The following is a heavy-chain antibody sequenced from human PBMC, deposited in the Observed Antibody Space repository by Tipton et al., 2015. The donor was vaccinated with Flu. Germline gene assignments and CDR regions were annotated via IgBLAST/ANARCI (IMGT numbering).Heavy chain of an antibody. Sequence: TLSLTCAVSGYSISSGYYWGWIRQPPGKGLEWIGEINHTGGTNYNPSLKSRVIISVDMSKNHFSLKLSSVTAADTAVYYCARAQHYDSNAYYYYYMDVWGKGTTVTVSS. CDR3: ARAQHYDSNAYYYYYMDV. D-gene: IGHD3-22*01. CDR2: INHTGGT. CDR1: GYSISSGYY. V-gene: IGHV4-38-2*01. J-gene: IGHJ6*03.